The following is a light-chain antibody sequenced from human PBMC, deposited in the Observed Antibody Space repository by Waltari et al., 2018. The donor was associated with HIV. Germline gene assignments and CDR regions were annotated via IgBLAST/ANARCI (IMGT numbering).Light chain of an antibody. CDR2: SDN. CDR3: AAWDDSLNGPL. CDR1: SSNLGSNT. J-gene: IGLJ3*02. V-gene: IGLV1-44*01. Sequence: QSVLTQPPSASGTPGPRVTISCSGSSSNLGSNTVNWYQQVPGTAPKILIYSDNQRPSGVPDRFSGSKSGTSASLAISGLQSEDEANYYCAAWDDSLNGPLFGGGTKLTVL.